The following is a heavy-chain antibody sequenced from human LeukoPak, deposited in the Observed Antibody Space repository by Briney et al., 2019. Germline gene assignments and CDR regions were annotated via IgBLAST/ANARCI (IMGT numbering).Heavy chain of an antibody. Sequence: ASVKVSCKASGYTFTSYGISWVRQAPGQGLEWMGWISAYNGNTNYAQKFQGRVTITADKSTSTAYMELSSLRSEDTAVYYCARDWVYYDSSGYEDYWGQGTLVTVSS. D-gene: IGHD3-22*01. J-gene: IGHJ4*02. V-gene: IGHV1-18*01. CDR2: ISAYNGNT. CDR3: ARDWVYYDSSGYEDY. CDR1: GYTFTSYG.